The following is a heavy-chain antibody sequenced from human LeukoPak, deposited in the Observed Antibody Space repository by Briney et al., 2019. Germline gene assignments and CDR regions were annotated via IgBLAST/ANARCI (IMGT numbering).Heavy chain of an antibody. CDR2: IYSGGST. CDR3: AGQIAAAGPPLGFDP. D-gene: IGHD6-13*01. CDR1: GFTFSSYA. V-gene: IGHV3-53*01. J-gene: IGHJ5*02. Sequence: GGSLRLSCAASGFTFSSYAMHWVRQAPGKGLEWVSVIYSGGSTYYADPVKGRFTISRDNSKNTLYLQMNSLRAEDTAVYYCAGQIAAAGPPLGFDPWGQGTLVTVSS.